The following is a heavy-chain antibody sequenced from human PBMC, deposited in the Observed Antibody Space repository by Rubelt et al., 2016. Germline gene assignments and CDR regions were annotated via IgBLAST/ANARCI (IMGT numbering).Heavy chain of an antibody. V-gene: IGHV4-34*01. CDR2: ISWNSGSI. Sequence: QVQLQLWGAGLLKPSETLSLTCAVYGGSFSGYYWGWIRQPPGKGLEWVSGISWNSGSIGYADSVTGRFTISRDNSKKTLHMQMNSLRAEDTALYYCARVYEFSGTGYYFYGMDVWGQGTTVTVSS. J-gene: IGHJ6*02. CDR3: ARVYEFSGTGYYFYGMDV. D-gene: IGHD3-3*01. CDR1: GGSFSGYY.